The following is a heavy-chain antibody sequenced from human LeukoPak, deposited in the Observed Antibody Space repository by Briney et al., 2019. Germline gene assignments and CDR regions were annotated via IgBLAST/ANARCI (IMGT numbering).Heavy chain of an antibody. D-gene: IGHD6-25*01. Sequence: PSETLSLTCTVSGGSISSSRYYWGWIRQPPGKGLEWIGSIYYSGSTYYNPSLKSRLTISVDTSKNQFSLKLSSVTAADTAVYYCAREGRALADLPTSDYXXXGTLVTV. V-gene: IGHV4-39*07. CDR2: IYYSGST. CDR3: AREGRALADLPTSDY. CDR1: GGSISSSRYY. J-gene: IGHJ4*02.